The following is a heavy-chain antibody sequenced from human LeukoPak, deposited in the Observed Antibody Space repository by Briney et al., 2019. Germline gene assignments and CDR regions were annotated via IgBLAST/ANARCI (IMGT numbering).Heavy chain of an antibody. Sequence: GGSLRLSCAASGFTFSSYSMNWVRQAPGKGLEWVSSISSSSYIYYADSVKGRFTISRDNAKNSLYLQMNSLRAEDTAVYYCARAEVGMATIFFDYWGQGTLVTVSS. CDR1: GFTFSSYS. J-gene: IGHJ4*02. CDR3: ARAEVGMATIFFDY. CDR2: ISSSSYI. D-gene: IGHD5-24*01. V-gene: IGHV3-21*01.